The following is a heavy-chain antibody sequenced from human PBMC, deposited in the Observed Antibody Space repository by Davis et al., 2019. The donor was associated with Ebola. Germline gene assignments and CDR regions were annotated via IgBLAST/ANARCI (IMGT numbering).Heavy chain of an antibody. Sequence: GESLMISCKGSGYSFTSYWIGWVRQMPGKGLEWMGIIYPGDSDTRYSPSFQGQVTISADKSISTAYLQWSSLKASDTAMYYCARSGYSSSLEDAFDIWGQGTMVTVSS. CDR3: ARSGYSSSLEDAFDI. D-gene: IGHD6-13*01. J-gene: IGHJ3*02. CDR2: IYPGDSDT. V-gene: IGHV5-51*01. CDR1: GYSFTSYW.